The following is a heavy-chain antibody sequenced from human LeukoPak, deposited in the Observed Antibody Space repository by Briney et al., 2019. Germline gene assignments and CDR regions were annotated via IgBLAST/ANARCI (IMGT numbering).Heavy chain of an antibody. Sequence: PGGSLRLSCVGSGFSFSTWITWVRQAPGKGLEWVANIKEDGTEKYYVDSVRGRFTISRDNAKNSVYLQMNSLRVEDTAVYYCARDLGWLLLDYWGQGTLVTVSS. J-gene: IGHJ4*02. CDR2: IKEDGTEK. V-gene: IGHV3-7*01. CDR3: ARDLGWLLLDY. CDR1: GFSFSTW. D-gene: IGHD1-26*01.